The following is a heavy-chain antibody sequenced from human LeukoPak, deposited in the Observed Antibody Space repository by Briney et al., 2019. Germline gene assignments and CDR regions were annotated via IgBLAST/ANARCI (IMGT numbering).Heavy chain of an antibody. D-gene: IGHD1-14*01. V-gene: IGHV3-48*03. J-gene: IGHJ4*02. CDR3: VKEKLEARNHVFDY. CDR2: ISTTAATI. Sequence: GESLRLSCAASGFTLSTHAMNWVRQAPGKGLEWVAYISTTAATIYYADSVKGRFTISRDTAKNSLYLQMNTLRVEDTAVYYCVKEKLEARNHVFDYWGQGSRVTVSA. CDR1: GFTLSTHA.